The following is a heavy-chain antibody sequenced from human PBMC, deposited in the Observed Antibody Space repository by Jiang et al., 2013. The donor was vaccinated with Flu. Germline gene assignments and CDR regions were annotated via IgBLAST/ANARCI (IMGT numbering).Heavy chain of an antibody. J-gene: IGHJ1*01. D-gene: IGHD3-22*01. CDR2: IYPGDSDT. V-gene: IGHV5-51*01. Sequence: WIGWVRQMPGKGLEWMGIIYPGDSDTRYSPSFQGQVTISADKSISTAYLQWSSLKASDTAMYYCARLSSYYDSSVTHWGQGTLVTVSS. CDR3: ARLSSYYDSSVTH. CDR1: W.